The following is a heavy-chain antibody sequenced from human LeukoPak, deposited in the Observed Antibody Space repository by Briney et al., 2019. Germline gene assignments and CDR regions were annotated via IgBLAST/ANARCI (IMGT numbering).Heavy chain of an antibody. V-gene: IGHV3-7*01. CDR2: IKQDGNDK. CDR1: GFTFSSYW. Sequence: GGSLRLSCAASGFTFSSYWMNWVRQAPGKGLEWVANIKQDGNDKYYVESVKGRFTISRDNAKNSLYLQMNSLRAEDTAVYYCARVGYQLLWYAFDIWGQGTMVTVSS. CDR3: ARVGYQLLWYAFDI. D-gene: IGHD2-2*01. J-gene: IGHJ3*02.